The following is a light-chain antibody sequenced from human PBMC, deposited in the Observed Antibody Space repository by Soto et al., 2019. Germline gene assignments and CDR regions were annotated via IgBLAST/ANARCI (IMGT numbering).Light chain of an antibody. V-gene: IGLV1-40*01. CDR3: QSYDRSLSGPVV. Sequence: QSVLTQPPSVSGAPGQRVTISCTGSSSNIGAGYDVHWYQQLPGTAPKLLIYGNSNRPSGVPDRFSGSKSGTSASLAITGLQAEDEAEYYGQSYDRSLSGPVVFGGGTKVTVL. CDR2: GNS. CDR1: SSNIGAGYD. J-gene: IGLJ2*01.